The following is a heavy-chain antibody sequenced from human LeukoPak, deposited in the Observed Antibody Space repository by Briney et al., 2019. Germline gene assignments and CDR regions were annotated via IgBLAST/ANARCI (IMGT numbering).Heavy chain of an antibody. CDR2: INPNSGGT. D-gene: IGHD3-10*01. V-gene: IGHV1-2*02. CDR3: ARDPNAYGPGYFDL. CDR1: GYTFTGYY. J-gene: IGHJ2*01. Sequence: ASVKVSCKASGYTFTGYYMHWVRQAPGQGLEWMGWINPNSGGTNYAQKFQGRDTMTRDTSISTAYMELSRLRSDDTAVYYCARDPNAYGPGYFDLWGRGTLVTVSS.